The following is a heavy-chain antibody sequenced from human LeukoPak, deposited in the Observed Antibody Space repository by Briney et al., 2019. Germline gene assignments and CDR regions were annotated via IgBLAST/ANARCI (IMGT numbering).Heavy chain of an antibody. CDR2: ISGSGGST. V-gene: IGHV3-23*01. J-gene: IGHJ4*02. CDR3: AKDWALTGYSL. D-gene: IGHD3-9*01. Sequence: QAGGSLRLSCAASGLTFSSYAMSWVRQAPGKGLEWVSAISGSGGSTYYADSVKGRFAISRDNSKNTLYLQMNSLRAEDTAVYYCAKDWALTGYSLWGQGTLVTVST. CDR1: GLTFSSYA.